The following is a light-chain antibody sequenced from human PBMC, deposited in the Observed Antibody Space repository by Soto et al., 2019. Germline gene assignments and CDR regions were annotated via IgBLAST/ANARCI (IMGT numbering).Light chain of an antibody. J-gene: IGKJ4*01. V-gene: IGKV3-20*01. CDR2: GAS. Sequence: EIVLTQSPGTLSLSPGERATLSCRASQSVSSSYLAWYQQKPGQAPRLLIYGASSRATGIPDRFSGSGPGTDFTLTISRLEPEDFAVYYCQQYGSSPLTFGGGTKVDI. CDR3: QQYGSSPLT. CDR1: QSVSSSY.